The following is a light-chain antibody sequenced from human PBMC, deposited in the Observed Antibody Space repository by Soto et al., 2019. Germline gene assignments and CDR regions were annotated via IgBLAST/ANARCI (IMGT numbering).Light chain of an antibody. CDR3: QLYDHLPSLT. CDR2: DAS. J-gene: IGKJ4*01. CDR1: QDISHY. Sequence: DIQMTQSPSSLSASVGDRVTITCQASQDISHYLNWYQQKQGKAPKLLIYDASNLETGGPSRFSGSGSGTDFTFTISSLQPEDIATYYCQLYDHLPSLTFGGATKVEI. V-gene: IGKV1-33*01.